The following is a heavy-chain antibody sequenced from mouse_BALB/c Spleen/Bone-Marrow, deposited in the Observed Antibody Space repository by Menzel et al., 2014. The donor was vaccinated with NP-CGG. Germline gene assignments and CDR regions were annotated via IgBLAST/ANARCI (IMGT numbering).Heavy chain of an antibody. CDR1: GFDFXRYW. CDR2: INPDSSTI. J-gene: IGHJ3*01. Sequence: DVKLVESGGGLVQPGGSLKLSCAASGFDFXRYWMSWVRQAPGKGLKWIGEINPDSSTINYTPSLKDKFIISRDNAKNTLYLQMSTVRSEDTALYYCARLSYYGRFAYWGQGTLVTVSA. D-gene: IGHD1-1*01. V-gene: IGHV4-1*02. CDR3: ARLSYYGRFAY.